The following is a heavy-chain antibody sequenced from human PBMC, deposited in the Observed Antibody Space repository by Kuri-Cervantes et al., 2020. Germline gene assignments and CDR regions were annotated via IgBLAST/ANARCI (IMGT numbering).Heavy chain of an antibody. J-gene: IGHJ5*02. V-gene: IGHV3-9*01. Sequence: SLKISCAASGFTFDDYALHWVRRAPGKGLEWVSGISWNSGSIGYADSVKGRFTISKDNAKNSLYLQMNSLRAEDTAVYYCAKDVGPTITGTKFDPWGQGTLVTVSS. CDR3: AKDVGPTITGTKFDP. CDR1: GFTFDDYA. D-gene: IGHD1-20*01. CDR2: ISWNSGSI.